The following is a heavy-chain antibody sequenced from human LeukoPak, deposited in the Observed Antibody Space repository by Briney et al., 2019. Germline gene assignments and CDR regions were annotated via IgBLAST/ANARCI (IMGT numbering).Heavy chain of an antibody. CDR1: GGSISSYY. D-gene: IGHD1-26*01. J-gene: IGHJ3*02. Sequence: PSETLSLTCTVSGGSISSYYWSWIRQPPGKGLEWIGYIYYSGSTNYNPSLKSRVTISVDTSKNQFSLKLSSVTAADTAVYCCARVKWELLGLYAFDIWGQGTMVTVSS. CDR2: IYYSGST. CDR3: ARVKWELLGLYAFDI. V-gene: IGHV4-59*01.